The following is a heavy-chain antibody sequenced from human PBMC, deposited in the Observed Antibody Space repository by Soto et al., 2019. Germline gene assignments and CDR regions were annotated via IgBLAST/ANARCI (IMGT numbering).Heavy chain of an antibody. CDR3: AREVHRSSSWYYYNKGSRRWFDP. V-gene: IGHV3-48*01. Sequence: EVQLVESGGGLVQPGVSLRLSCAASGFTFNSYSMNWVRQAPGKGLEWVSYISSSSSTIYYADSVKGRFTISRDNAKNSLYLQMNSLRAEDTAVYYCAREVHRSSSWYYYNKGSRRWFDPWGQGTLVTVSS. CDR2: ISSSSSTI. J-gene: IGHJ5*01. D-gene: IGHD6-13*01. CDR1: GFTFNSYS.